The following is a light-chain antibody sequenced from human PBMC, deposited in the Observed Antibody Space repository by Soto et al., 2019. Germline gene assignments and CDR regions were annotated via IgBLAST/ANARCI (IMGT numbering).Light chain of an antibody. V-gene: IGKV3-11*01. CDR1: QSVSSY. Sequence: ETMFTQSPCTLSLSPGERASLSWRAIQSVSSYLAWYQQKPGQAPRLLIYDASNRATGIPARFSGSGSGTDFTLTISSLEPEDFAVYYCQQRSNWPRTFGQGTKVDIK. CDR3: QQRSNWPRT. CDR2: DAS. J-gene: IGKJ1*01.